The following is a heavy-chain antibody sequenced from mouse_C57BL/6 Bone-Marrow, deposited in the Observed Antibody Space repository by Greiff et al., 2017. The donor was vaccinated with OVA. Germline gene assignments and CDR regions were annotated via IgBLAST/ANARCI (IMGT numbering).Heavy chain of an antibody. CDR3: ARLSDYYGSSHWYFDV. D-gene: IGHD1-1*01. CDR2: ILPSIGRT. J-gene: IGHJ1*03. Sequence: QVQLQQSGSELRRPGSSVKLSCKDFDSEVFPIAYMSWVRQKPGHGFEWIGGILPSIGRTIYGEKFEDKATLDADTLSNTAYLELNSLTSEDSAIYYCARLSDYYGSSHWYFDVWGTGTTVTVSS. V-gene: IGHV15-2*01. CDR1: DSEVFPIAY.